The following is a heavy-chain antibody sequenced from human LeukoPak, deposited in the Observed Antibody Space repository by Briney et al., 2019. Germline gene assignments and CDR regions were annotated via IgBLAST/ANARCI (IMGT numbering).Heavy chain of an antibody. CDR2: IIPIFGTA. V-gene: IGHV1-69*13. D-gene: IGHD3-22*01. J-gene: IGHJ6*02. Sequence: EASVKVSCKASGGTFSSYAISWVRRAPGQGLEWMGGIIPIFGTANYAQKFQGRVTITADGSTSTAYMELSSLRSEDTAVYYCARSITMIVVVTNYYGMDVWGQGTTVTVSS. CDR1: GGTFSSYA. CDR3: ARSITMIVVVTNYYGMDV.